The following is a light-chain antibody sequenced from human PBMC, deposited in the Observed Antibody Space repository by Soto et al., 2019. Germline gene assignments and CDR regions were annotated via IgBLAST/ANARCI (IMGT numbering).Light chain of an antibody. J-gene: IGLJ2*01. CDR1: SSYVGGYNY. CDR2: DVS. CDR3: STYTSSSTLVV. V-gene: IGLV2-14*01. Sequence: QSALTQPGSVSGSPGQSITISCTGTSSYVGGYNYVSWYQQHPGKAPKLMIYDVSNRPSGVSNRFSGSKSNNTASLTISGLQAEDEADYYSSTYTSSSTLVVFGAGTKLTVL.